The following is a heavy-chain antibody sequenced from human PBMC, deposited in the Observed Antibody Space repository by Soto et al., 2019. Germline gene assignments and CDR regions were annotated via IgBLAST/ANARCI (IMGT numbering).Heavy chain of an antibody. J-gene: IGHJ4*02. CDR1: GFAFRTYV. V-gene: IGHV3-23*01. CDR3: AKGGPLPPAPLDY. CDR2: ITYSGGDT. Sequence: EVQLLESGGGLAQPGGSLKLSCAASGFAFRTYVMTWVRQAPGKGLEWVSAITYSGGDTYYSDSVKGRFNISRDNSQNTVYLHMDSLRVEDTAVYYCAKGGPLPPAPLDYWGQGTLVTVSS.